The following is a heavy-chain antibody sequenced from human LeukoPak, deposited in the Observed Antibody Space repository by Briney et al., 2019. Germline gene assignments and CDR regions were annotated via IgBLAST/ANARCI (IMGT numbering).Heavy chain of an antibody. J-gene: IGHJ4*02. Sequence: PGGSLRLSCAVSGLTFSIYWMHWVRQAPGKGLVWVSHINRDGNTITYADSVKGRFTISRDNAKNTLYLQMNSLRAEDTAVYYCVRGLGSYQFDYWGQGTLVTVSS. CDR1: GLTFSIYW. D-gene: IGHD2-2*01. V-gene: IGHV3-74*01. CDR2: INRDGNTI. CDR3: VRGLGSYQFDY.